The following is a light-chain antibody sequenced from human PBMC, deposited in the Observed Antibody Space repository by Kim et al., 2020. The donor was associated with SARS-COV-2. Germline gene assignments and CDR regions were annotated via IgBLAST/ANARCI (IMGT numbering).Light chain of an antibody. CDR1: QSVSSN. J-gene: IGKJ1*01. V-gene: IGKV3-15*01. Sequence: EIVMTQSPATLSVSPGERATLSCRASQSVSSNLAWYQQKPGQAPRLLIYGASTRATGIQARFSGSGSGTEFTLTISSLQSEDFAVYYCQQYNNWPPGTFGQGTKVDIK. CDR3: QQYNNWPPGT. CDR2: GAS.